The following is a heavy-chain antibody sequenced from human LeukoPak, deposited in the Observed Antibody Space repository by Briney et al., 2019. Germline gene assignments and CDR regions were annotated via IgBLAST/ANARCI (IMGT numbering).Heavy chain of an antibody. D-gene: IGHD3-3*01. V-gene: IGHV4-59*01. CDR1: GGSISSYY. CDR3: ASGVGDFWSGYQFDY. CDR2: IYYSGST. J-gene: IGHJ4*02. Sequence: SETLSLTCTVSGGSISSYYWSWIRQPPGKGLEWIGYIYYSGSTNYNPSLKSRVTISVDTSKNQFSLKLSSVTAADTAVYYRASGVGDFWSGYQFDYWGQGTLVTVSS.